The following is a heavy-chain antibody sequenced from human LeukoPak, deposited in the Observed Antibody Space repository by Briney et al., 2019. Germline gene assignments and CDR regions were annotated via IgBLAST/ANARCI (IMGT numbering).Heavy chain of an antibody. D-gene: IGHD3-10*01. V-gene: IGHV1-2*02. CDR1: GYTFTGYY. J-gene: IGHJ3*02. CDR3: ARQTKYYYGSDDAFDI. CDR2: INPNSGGT. Sequence: ASVKVSCKASGYTFTGYYMHWVRQAPGQGLEWMGWINPNSGGTNYAQKFQGRVTMTRDTSISTAYMELSRLRSDDTAVYYCARQTKYYYGSDDAFDIWGQGTMVTVSS.